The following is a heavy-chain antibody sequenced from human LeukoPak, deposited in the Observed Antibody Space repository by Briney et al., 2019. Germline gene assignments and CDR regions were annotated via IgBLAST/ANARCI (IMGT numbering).Heavy chain of an antibody. Sequence: SGGSLRLSCTASGFTFGDYAMSWVRQAPGKGLEGVGFIRSKAYGGTTEYAASVKGRFTISRDDSKSIAYLQMNSLKTEDTAVYYCTRVRELYFDYWGQGTLVTVSS. CDR2: IRSKAYGGTT. CDR3: TRVRELYFDY. V-gene: IGHV3-49*04. J-gene: IGHJ4*02. D-gene: IGHD1-26*01. CDR1: GFTFGDYA.